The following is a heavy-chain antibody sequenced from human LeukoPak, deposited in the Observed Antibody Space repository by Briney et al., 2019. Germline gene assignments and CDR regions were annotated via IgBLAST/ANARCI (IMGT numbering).Heavy chain of an antibody. J-gene: IGHJ4*02. CDR1: GFTFNTYA. CDR2: ISGGGATS. CDR3: AKDIGGSGAY. D-gene: IGHD3-16*01. Sequence: GGSLRLSCAASGFTFNTYAMSWVRQAPGKGLEWVSAISGGGATSYYADSVEGRFTISRDNSKNTVYLQMNSLRAEDTAIYYCAKDIGGSGAYWGQGTLVTVSS. V-gene: IGHV3-23*01.